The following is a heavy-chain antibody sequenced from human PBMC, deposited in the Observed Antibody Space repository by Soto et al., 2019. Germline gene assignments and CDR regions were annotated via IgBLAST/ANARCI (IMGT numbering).Heavy chain of an antibody. V-gene: IGHV1-69*12. CDR1: GGTFRNYA. D-gene: IGHD3-10*01. CDR3: AVRSGTFYYFDY. J-gene: IGHJ4*02. Sequence: QVQLVQSGAEVKKPGSSVKVSCKASGGTFRNYAISWVRQAPGQGLEWMGGFSPIFGTTNYAQKLQGRVTITADGSTSPTYMELSSLRSEDTAVYYCAVRSGTFYYFDYWGQGTLVTVSS. CDR2: FSPIFGTT.